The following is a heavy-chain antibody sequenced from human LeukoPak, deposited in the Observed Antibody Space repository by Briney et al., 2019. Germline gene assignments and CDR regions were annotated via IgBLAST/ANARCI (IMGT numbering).Heavy chain of an antibody. CDR2: ISSTSSTI. V-gene: IGHV3-48*02. D-gene: IGHD1-26*01. J-gene: IGHJ4*02. Sequence: PGGSLRLSCAASGFTFSDYCMNWVRQAPGKGLEWVSYISSTSSTIYYADSVKGRFTISRDSASNSLYLQMSSLRDEDTAVYFCARERGASYTDYWGQGALVTVSS. CDR1: GFTFSDYC. CDR3: ARERGASYTDY.